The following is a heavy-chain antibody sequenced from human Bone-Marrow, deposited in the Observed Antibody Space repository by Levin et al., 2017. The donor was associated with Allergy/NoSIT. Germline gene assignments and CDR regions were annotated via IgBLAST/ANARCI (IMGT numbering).Heavy chain of an antibody. CDR1: GFTFSDHY. Sequence: GGSLRLSCAVSGFTFSDHYMDWVRQAPGKGLEWLGRSRNKANGYTTEYAASVNGRFTVSRDDSKNSLYLQMNSLQTEDTAVYFCARGGHCGGGTCYSDYFDYWGQGTLVTVSS. V-gene: IGHV3-72*01. CDR3: ARGGHCGGGTCYSDYFDY. D-gene: IGHD2-15*01. CDR2: SRNKANGYTT. J-gene: IGHJ4*02.